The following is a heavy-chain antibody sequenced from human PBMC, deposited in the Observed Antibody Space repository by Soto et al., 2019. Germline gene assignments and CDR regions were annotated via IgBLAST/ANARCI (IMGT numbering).Heavy chain of an antibody. CDR3: AKPLTTVTNYYFDX. Sequence: QVQLVESGGGVIQPGRSLRLSCAASGFTFSSYGMHWVRQAPGKGLEWVAVISHDGSNKYGADSVKGRFTISRVNSKNTLYLQMTSLRPEDSAVYYCAKPLTTVTNYYFDXXSXGTXVTVSS. J-gene: IGHJ4*02. CDR1: GFTFSSYG. V-gene: IGHV3-30*18. CDR2: ISHDGSNK. D-gene: IGHD4-17*01.